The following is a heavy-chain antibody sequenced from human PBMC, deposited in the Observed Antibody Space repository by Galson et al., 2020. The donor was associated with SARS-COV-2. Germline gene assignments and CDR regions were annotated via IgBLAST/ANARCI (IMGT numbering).Heavy chain of an antibody. Sequence: ASVKVSCKASGYTFTSYGISWVRQAPGQGLEWMGWISAYNGNTNYAQKLQGRVTMTTDTSTSTAYMELRSLRSDDTAVYYCARDERWNDVFSGMDVWGQGTTVTVSS. D-gene: IGHD1-1*01. CDR1: GYTFTSYG. CDR2: ISAYNGNT. J-gene: IGHJ6*02. CDR3: ARDERWNDVFSGMDV. V-gene: IGHV1-18*04.